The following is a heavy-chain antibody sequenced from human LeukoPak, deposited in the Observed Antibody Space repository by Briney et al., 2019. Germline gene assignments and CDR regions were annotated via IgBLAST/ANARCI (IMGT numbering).Heavy chain of an antibody. CDR3: AKASTGGPHC. CDR2: ITSSTFST. Sequence: QSGGSLRLSCAASGFTFSSYAMSWVRQAPGKGLEWVSTITSSTFSTYYADSAKGRFTISRDNSKNTLYLQMSSLRAEDTAVYYCAKASTGGPHCWGQGTLVTVSS. D-gene: IGHD1-14*01. J-gene: IGHJ4*01. V-gene: IGHV3-23*01. CDR1: GFTFSSYA.